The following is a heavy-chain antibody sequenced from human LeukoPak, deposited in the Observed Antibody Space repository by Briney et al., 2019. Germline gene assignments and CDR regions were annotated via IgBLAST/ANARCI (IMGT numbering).Heavy chain of an antibody. CDR2: IYYSGDT. V-gene: IGHV4-30-2*01. CDR1: GGSISTNGYY. Sequence: SETLSLTCTVSGGSISTNGYYWGWIRQPPGKGLEWIGYIYYSGDTYYNPSLPSLKSRVTISVDRSRNQFSLKLNSVTAADTAVYYCAREKYDTSPDYWGKGTLVTVSS. J-gene: IGHJ4*02. CDR3: AREKYDTSPDY. D-gene: IGHD2/OR15-2a*01.